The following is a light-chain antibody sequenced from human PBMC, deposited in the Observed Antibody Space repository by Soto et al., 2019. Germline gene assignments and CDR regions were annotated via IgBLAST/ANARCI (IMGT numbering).Light chain of an antibody. CDR2: DYD. J-gene: IGLJ1*01. V-gene: IGLV1-51*01. CDR3: GSWDSSRSAYV. Sequence: QSVLTQPPSVSAAPGQKLTISCSGSISNIAGNSISSYQQLPGTALKLLISDYDTRPSGIPDRFSGSKSGTSATLGITGFQTGDEADYYCGSWDSSRSAYVFGTGTKVTVL. CDR1: ISNIAGNS.